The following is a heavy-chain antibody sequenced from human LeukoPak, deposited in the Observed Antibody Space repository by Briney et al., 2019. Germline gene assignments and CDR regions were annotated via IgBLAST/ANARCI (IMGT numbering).Heavy chain of an antibody. Sequence: PGGSLRLSCAVSGFTFRNAWMSWVRQAPGKGLQWVGHIKTKSDGGTTDYAAPVKGRFTISRDDSRHIVHLQMNSLKTEDTAVYYCTTELVIPTIMMYWYSDLRGRGTLVTVSS. CDR3: TTELVIPTIMMYWYSDL. D-gene: IGHD3-16*01. CDR2: IKTKSDGGTT. J-gene: IGHJ2*01. CDR1: GFTFRNAW. V-gene: IGHV3-15*01.